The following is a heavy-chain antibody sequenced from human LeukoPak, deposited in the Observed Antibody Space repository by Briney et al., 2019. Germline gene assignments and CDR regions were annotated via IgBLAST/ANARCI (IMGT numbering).Heavy chain of an antibody. Sequence: AETLSLTCAVSGSSISSDYYWGWIRQPPGKGLEWIASIYHTGSTFYNPSLRGRVTISADTSKNHFSLQLTSLTAADTAVYYCARPFNSSGEYYHWGQGTLVTVSP. CDR2: IYHTGST. CDR1: GSSISSDYY. D-gene: IGHD4-17*01. V-gene: IGHV4-38-2*01. CDR3: ARPFNSSGEYYH. J-gene: IGHJ5*02.